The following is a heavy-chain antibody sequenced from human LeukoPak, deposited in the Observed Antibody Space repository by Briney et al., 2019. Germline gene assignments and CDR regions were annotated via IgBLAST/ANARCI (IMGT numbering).Heavy chain of an antibody. J-gene: IGHJ4*02. D-gene: IGHD3-22*01. CDR1: GFTFSNYG. V-gene: IGHV3-33*01. CDR3: AITFYYDSSGYYNFDY. Sequence: GGSLRLSCAASGFTFSNYGMHWVRQAPGKGLEWVAVTRFDGSNKYYADSVKGRFTISRDNSKNTLYLQVSSLRAGDTAVYYCAITFYYDSSGYYNFDYWGQGTLVTVSS. CDR2: TRFDGSNK.